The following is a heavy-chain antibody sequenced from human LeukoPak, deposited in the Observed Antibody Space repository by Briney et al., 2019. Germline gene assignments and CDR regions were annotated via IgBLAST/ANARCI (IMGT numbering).Heavy chain of an antibody. D-gene: IGHD3-22*01. Sequence: SETLSLTCTVSGGSIGSSSYYWGWIRQPPGKGLEWIGYIYYSGSTNYNPSLKSRVTISVDTSKNQFSLKLSSVTAADTAVYYCAASRSSGIDYYYYYGMDVWGQGTTVSVSS. V-gene: IGHV4-61*05. CDR1: GGSIGSSSYY. CDR2: IYYSGST. CDR3: AASRSSGIDYYYYYGMDV. J-gene: IGHJ6*02.